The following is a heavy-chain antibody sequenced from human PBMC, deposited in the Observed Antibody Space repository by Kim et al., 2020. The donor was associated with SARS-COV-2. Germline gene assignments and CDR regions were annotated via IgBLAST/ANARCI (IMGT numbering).Heavy chain of an antibody. J-gene: IGHJ4*02. CDR2: INPNSGGT. Sequence: ASVKVSCKASGYTFTGYYMHLVRQAPGQGLEWMGWINPNSGGTNYAQKFQGRVTMTRDTSISTAYMELSRLRSDDTAVYYCARAGYGGNSHFDYWGQGTLVTVSS. V-gene: IGHV1-2*02. CDR3: ARAGYGGNSHFDY. D-gene: IGHD4-17*01. CDR1: GYTFTGYY.